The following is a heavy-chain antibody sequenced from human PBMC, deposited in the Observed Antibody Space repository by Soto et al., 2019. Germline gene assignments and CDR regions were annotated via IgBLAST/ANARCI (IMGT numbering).Heavy chain of an antibody. V-gene: IGHV4-39*07. CDR2: MYYSGSA. CDR3: ARVWGGAFDI. CDR1: GVSIHSINFN. J-gene: IGHJ3*02. Sequence: TLSLTCPHLGVSIHSINFNLGWIRQPPGKGLEWIGSMYYSGSAYYNPSLKSRVTISVDTSKNQFSLKLSSVTAADTAVYYCARVWGGAFDIWGQGTMVT. D-gene: IGHD3-10*01.